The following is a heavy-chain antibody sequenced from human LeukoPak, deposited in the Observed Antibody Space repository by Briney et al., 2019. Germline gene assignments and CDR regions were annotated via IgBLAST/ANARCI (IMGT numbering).Heavy chain of an antibody. CDR2: IYHSGST. CDR3: ARTYGPIDY. J-gene: IGHJ4*02. Sequence: PSETLSLTCTVSGGSISSYYWSWIRQPPGKGLEWIGYIYHSGSTNYNPSLKSRVTISVDTSKNQFSVRLWSVTAADTAVYYCARTYGPIDYWGQGALVTVSS. D-gene: IGHD4-17*01. CDR1: GGSISSYY. V-gene: IGHV4-59*01.